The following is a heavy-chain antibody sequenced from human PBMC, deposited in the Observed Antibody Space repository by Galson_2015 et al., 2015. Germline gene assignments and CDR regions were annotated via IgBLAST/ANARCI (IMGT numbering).Heavy chain of an antibody. Sequence: SLRLSCAASGFTFSSYWMHWVRQAPGKGLIWVSRIDSDGSSTGYADSVKGRFTISRDNAKNTLYLQMNSLRVEDTAVYYCAGNPRLGYFELWGRGTLVTVSS. CDR2: IDSDGSST. J-gene: IGHJ2*01. V-gene: IGHV3-74*01. CDR1: GFTFSSYW. CDR3: AGNPRLGYFEL. D-gene: IGHD2-21*01.